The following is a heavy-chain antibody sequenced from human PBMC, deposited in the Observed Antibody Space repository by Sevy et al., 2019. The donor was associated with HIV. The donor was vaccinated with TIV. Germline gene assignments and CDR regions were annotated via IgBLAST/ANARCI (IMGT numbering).Heavy chain of an antibody. D-gene: IGHD3-3*01. CDR3: ARVRGYYDFWSGDFGNHYYGMDV. J-gene: IGHJ6*02. CDR1: GYTFTSYG. CDR2: ISAYNGNT. Sequence: ASVKVSCKASGYTFTSYGISWVRQAPGQGLEWMGWISAYNGNTNYPEKLQGRVTMTTDTSTSTAYMELRSLRSDDTAVYYCARVRGYYDFWSGDFGNHYYGMDVWGQGTTVTVS. V-gene: IGHV1-18*01.